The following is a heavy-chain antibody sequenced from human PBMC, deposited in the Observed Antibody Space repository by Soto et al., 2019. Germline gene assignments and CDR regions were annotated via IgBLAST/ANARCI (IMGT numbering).Heavy chain of an antibody. CDR2: IKHDGSEK. J-gene: IGHJ6*03. V-gene: IGHV3-7*05. D-gene: IGHD3-3*01. Sequence: GGSLRLSCAASGLIFSSYWMTWVRQAPGKGLEWVANIKHDGSEKYYVDSVKGRFTISRDNAKNSLYLQMNSLRAEDTALYYCARDKVFWSGYFPYMDVWGKGTTVTVSS. CDR3: ARDKVFWSGYFPYMDV. CDR1: GLIFSSYW.